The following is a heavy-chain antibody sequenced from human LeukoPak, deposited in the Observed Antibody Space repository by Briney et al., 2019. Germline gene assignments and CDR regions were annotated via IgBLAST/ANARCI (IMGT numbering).Heavy chain of an antibody. J-gene: IGHJ3*02. D-gene: IGHD3-3*01. CDR3: ARRRITIFGVVNGDAFDI. V-gene: IGHV4-59*01. Sequence: SETLSLTCTVSGGSISSYYWSWIRQPPGKGLEWIGYIYDSGSTNYNPSLKSRVTISVDTSKNQFSLKLSSVTAADTAVYYCARRRITIFGVVNGDAFDIWGQGTMVTVSS. CDR2: IYDSGST. CDR1: GGSISSYY.